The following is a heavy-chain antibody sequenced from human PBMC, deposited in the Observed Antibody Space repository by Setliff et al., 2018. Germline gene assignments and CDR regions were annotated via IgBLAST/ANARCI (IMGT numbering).Heavy chain of an antibody. V-gene: IGHV4-59*10. D-gene: IGHD3-16*01. J-gene: IGHJ6*03. CDR3: ARMSGFMYMDV. Sequence: PSETLSLTCAAYGGTFSDYYWNWIRQPAGKGLEWIGRIYTTWSTNYNPSLKSRVTISLDTSKSQFFLKLDAVTAADTAVYYCARMSGFMYMDVWGRGTPVTVSS. CDR1: GGTFSDYY. CDR2: IYTTWST.